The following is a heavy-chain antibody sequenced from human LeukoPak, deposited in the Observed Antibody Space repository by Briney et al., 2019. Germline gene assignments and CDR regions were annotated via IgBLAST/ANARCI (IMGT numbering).Heavy chain of an antibody. J-gene: IGHJ4*02. CDR1: GESFSGYY. V-gene: IGHV4-34*01. CDR3: ARGRQAVDTAMVKTNFDY. Sequence: PSETLSLTCAVYGESFSGYYWSWIRQPPGKGLEWIGEINHSGSTNYNPSLKSRVTISVDTSKNQFSLKLSSVTAADTAVYYCARGRQAVDTAMVKTNFDYWGQGTLVTVSS. CDR2: INHSGST. D-gene: IGHD5-18*01.